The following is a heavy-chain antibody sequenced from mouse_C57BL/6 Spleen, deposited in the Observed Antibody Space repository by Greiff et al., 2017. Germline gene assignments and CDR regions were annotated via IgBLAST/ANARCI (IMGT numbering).Heavy chain of an antibody. V-gene: IGHV2-5*01. J-gene: IGHJ3*01. D-gene: IGHD3-2*02. CDR1: GFSLTSYG. CDR3: AKRGATAQAFAY. CDR2: IWRGGST. Sequence: VQLQESGPGLVQPSQSLSITCTVSGFSLTSYGVHWVRQSPGKGLEWLGVIWRGGSTDYNAAFMSRLSITKDNSKSQVFCKMNSLQADDTAIYYCAKRGATAQAFAYWGQGTLVTVSA.